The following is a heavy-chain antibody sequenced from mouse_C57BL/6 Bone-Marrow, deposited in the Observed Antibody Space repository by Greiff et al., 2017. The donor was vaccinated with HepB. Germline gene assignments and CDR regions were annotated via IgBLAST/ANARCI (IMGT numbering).Heavy chain of an antibody. Sequence: VKLVESGPELVKPGASVKISCKASGYAFSSSWMNWVKQRPGKGLEWIGRIYPGDGDTNYNGKFKGKATLTADKSSSTAYMQLSSLTSEDSAVYFCAITRYYYYGSSYWFAYWGQGTLVTVSA. J-gene: IGHJ3*01. CDR1: GYAFSSSW. V-gene: IGHV1-82*01. CDR3: AITRYYYYGSSYWFAY. D-gene: IGHD1-1*01. CDR2: IYPGDGDT.